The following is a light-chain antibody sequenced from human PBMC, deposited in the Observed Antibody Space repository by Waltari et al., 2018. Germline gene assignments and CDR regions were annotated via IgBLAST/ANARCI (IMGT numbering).Light chain of an antibody. V-gene: IGLV2-23*02. J-gene: IGLJ3*02. Sequence: QSALTQPASVSGSPGQSTTISCPGTSSYVGGYNYVSWYQQHPGKAPKLMIYDVSKRPSGVSDRFSGSKSGNTASLTISGLQAEDEADYYCCSYAGSSTWVFGGGTKLTVL. CDR1: SSYVGGYNY. CDR2: DVS. CDR3: CSYAGSSTWV.